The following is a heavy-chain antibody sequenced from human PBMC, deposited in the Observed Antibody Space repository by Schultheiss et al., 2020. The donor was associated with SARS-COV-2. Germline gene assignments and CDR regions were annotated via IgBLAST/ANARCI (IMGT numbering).Heavy chain of an antibody. CDR3: ARMAVVTAIPNYFDY. J-gene: IGHJ4*02. D-gene: IGHD2-21*02. Sequence: SQTLSLTCTVSGGSISSYYWSWIRQPPGKGLEWIGEINHSGSTNYNPSLKSRVTISVDTSKNQFSLKLSSVTAADTAVYYCARMAVVTAIPNYFDYWGQGTLVTVSS. CDR2: INHSGST. CDR1: GGSISSYY. V-gene: IGHV4-34*01.